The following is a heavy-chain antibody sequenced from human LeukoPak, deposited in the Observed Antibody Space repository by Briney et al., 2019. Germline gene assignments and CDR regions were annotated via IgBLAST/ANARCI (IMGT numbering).Heavy chain of an antibody. D-gene: IGHD6-6*01. J-gene: IGHJ6*02. CDR3: ARAEYSSLGYYYYYGMDV. CDR1: GGSISSYY. Sequence: SETLSLTCTVSGGSISSYYWSWIRQPAGKGLEWIGRIYTSGSTNYNPSLKSRVTMSVDTSKNQFSLKLSSVTAADTAVYYCARAEYSSLGYYYYYGMDVWGQGTTVTVSS. V-gene: IGHV4-4*07. CDR2: IYTSGST.